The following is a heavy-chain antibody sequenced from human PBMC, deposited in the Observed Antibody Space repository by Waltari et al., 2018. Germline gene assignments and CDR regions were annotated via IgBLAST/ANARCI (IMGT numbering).Heavy chain of an antibody. D-gene: IGHD6-19*01. Sequence: QVQLVQSGAEVKKPGSSVKVSCKASGGTFSSYAISWVRQAPGQGLEWMGGIIPIFGTANYAQRFQGRVTITAGGSTSTVYKELSSLCSEDTAVYYCARCIEVGASPGEYYYYYGMDVWGQGTTVTVSS. CDR3: ARCIEVGASPGEYYYYYGMDV. V-gene: IGHV1-69*12. CDR1: GGTFSSYA. J-gene: IGHJ6*02. CDR2: IIPIFGTA.